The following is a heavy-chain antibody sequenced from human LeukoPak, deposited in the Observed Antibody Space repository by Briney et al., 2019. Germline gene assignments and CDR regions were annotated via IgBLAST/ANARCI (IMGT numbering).Heavy chain of an antibody. V-gene: IGHV1-69*13. CDR1: GGTFSSYV. CDR3: GLSGNYYYYYMDV. Sequence: ASVKVSCKASGGTFSSYVINWVRQAPGQGLEWMGGIIPIFGTANYAQKFQGRLTITADESTTTAYMELSSLRSDDTAIYYCGLSGNYYYYYMDVWGKGTTVTISS. J-gene: IGHJ6*03. CDR2: IIPIFGTA. D-gene: IGHD6-25*01.